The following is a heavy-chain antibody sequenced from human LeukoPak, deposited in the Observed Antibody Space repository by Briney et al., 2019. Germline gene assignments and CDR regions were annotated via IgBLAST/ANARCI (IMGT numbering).Heavy chain of an antibody. J-gene: IGHJ4*02. V-gene: IGHV3-7*04. CDR2: IKQDGSER. CDR3: ARGPSGGNGFSY. D-gene: IGHD2-15*01. CDR1: GFTFSSYW. Sequence: GGSLRLSCAASGFTFSSYWMSWVRQAPEKGLEWVANIKQDGSERYYVDSGEGRFTISRDNAKNSLYLQMNSLRAVDTAVYYCARGPSGGNGFSYWGLGTLVTVSS.